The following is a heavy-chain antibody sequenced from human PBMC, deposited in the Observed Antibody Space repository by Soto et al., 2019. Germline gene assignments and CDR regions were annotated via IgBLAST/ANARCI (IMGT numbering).Heavy chain of an antibody. CDR3: AGESGQGRYSSSSGPVHWFDP. D-gene: IGHD6-6*01. J-gene: IGHJ5*02. CDR1: GGSISSGDYY. CDR2: IYYSGST. V-gene: IGHV4-30-4*01. Sequence: QVQLQESGPGLVKPSQTLSLTCTVSGGSISSGDYYWSWIRQPPGKGLEWIGYIYYSGSTYYNPSLKSRVTISVDTSKNQFSLKLSAVTAADTAVYYCAGESGQGRYSSSSGPVHWFDPWGQGTLVTVSS.